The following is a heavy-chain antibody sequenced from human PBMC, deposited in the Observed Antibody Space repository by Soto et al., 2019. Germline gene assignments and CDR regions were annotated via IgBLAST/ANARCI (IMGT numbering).Heavy chain of an antibody. J-gene: IGHJ6*03. V-gene: IGHV4-59*01. Sequence: SETLSLTCTVSGGSISSYYWSWIRQPPGKGLEWIGYIYYSGSTNYNPSLKSRVTISVDTSKNQFSLKLSSVTAADTAVYYCASSTYYDFWSGRGRYYYYYMDVWSKGTTVTVSS. CDR2: IYYSGST. CDR3: ASSTYYDFWSGRGRYYYYYMDV. D-gene: IGHD3-3*01. CDR1: GGSISSYY.